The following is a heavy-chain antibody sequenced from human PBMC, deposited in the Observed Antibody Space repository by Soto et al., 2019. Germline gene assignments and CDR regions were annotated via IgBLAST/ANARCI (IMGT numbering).Heavy chain of an antibody. J-gene: IGHJ6*02. V-gene: IGHV3-30-3*01. CDR3: ARAGCDGGSCYTLVGLRYGMDV. CDR2: ISYDGNNK. D-gene: IGHD2-15*01. Sequence: QVQLVESGGGVVQPGRSLRLSCAASGFTFSSYAMYWVRQAPGKGLEWVAVISYDGNNKYYADSVKGRCTISRDNSKNTLYLQMNSLRAEDTAVYYCARAGCDGGSCYTLVGLRYGMDVWGQGTTVTVSS. CDR1: GFTFSSYA.